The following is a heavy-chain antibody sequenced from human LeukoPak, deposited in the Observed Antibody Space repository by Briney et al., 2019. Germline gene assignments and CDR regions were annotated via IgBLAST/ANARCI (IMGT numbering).Heavy chain of an antibody. V-gene: IGHV4-34*01. Sequence: TSETLSLTCAVYGGSFSGYYWSWIRQPPGKGLEWIGEINHSGSTNYNPSLKSRVTISVDTSKNQFSLKLSSVTAADTAVYYCARGLGKKGYSSSWYFDYWGQGTLVTVSS. J-gene: IGHJ4*02. CDR1: GGSFSGYY. D-gene: IGHD6-13*01. CDR2: INHSGST. CDR3: ARGLGKKGYSSSWYFDY.